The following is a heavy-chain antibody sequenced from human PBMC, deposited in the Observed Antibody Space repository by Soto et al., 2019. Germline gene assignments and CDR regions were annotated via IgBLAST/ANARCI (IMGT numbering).Heavy chain of an antibody. D-gene: IGHD2-21*01. CDR1: AFTFSTYN. CDR3: ARDTAKGFIVI. J-gene: IGHJ3*02. CDR2: ISSSSSYI. Sequence: KPGGSLRLSCAASAFTFSTYNMNWVRQAPGKGLEWVSSISSSSSYIYYADSVRGRFTISRDNAKNSLSLQMNSLRAEDTAVYFCARDTAKGFIVIWGQGTMVTVSS. V-gene: IGHV3-21*01.